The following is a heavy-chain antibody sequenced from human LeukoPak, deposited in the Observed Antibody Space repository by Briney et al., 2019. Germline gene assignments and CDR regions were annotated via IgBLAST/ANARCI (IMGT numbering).Heavy chain of an antibody. V-gene: IGHV3-66*01. J-gene: IGHJ4*02. CDR1: GFTVSSNY. D-gene: IGHD6-19*01. Sequence: PGGSLRLSCAASGFTVSSNYMSWVRQAPGKGLEWVSVIYSGGSTYYADSVKGRFTISRDNFKNTLYLQMNSLRAEDTAVYYCARAVAGNYYFDYWGQGALVTVSS. CDR2: IYSGGST. CDR3: ARAVAGNYYFDY.